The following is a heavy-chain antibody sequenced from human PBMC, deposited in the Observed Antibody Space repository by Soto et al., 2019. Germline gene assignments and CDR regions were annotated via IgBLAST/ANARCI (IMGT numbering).Heavy chain of an antibody. D-gene: IGHD2-15*01. CDR3: ARGQYIVVGYYYYMDV. Sequence: PGGSLRLSCAASGFTFSSYWMNWVRQAPGKGLEWVADINPDGSEKYYVDSVKGRFTISRDNAKNSLYLQMNSLRAEDTAVYYCARGQYIVVGYYYYMDVWGKGTTVTVSS. J-gene: IGHJ6*03. CDR2: INPDGSEK. V-gene: IGHV3-7*01. CDR1: GFTFSSYW.